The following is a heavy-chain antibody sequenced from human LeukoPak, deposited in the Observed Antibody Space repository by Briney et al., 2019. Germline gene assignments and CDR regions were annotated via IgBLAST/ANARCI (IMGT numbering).Heavy chain of an antibody. CDR1: GFDLCTYE. CDR2: ITISGHTK. J-gene: IGHJ5*02. CDR3: ARGDPHADL. Sequence: PGGSLRLSCAASGFDLCTYEMNCVRQAPGKGLEWIADITISGHTKNYADSVKGRFTISRDNARTSLYLQMNSLRVEDTGVYCCARGDPHADLWGQGTLVTVSS. V-gene: IGHV3-48*03.